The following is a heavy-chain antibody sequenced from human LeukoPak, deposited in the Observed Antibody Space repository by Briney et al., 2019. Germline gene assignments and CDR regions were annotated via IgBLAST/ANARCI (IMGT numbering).Heavy chain of an antibody. CDR1: GCSISSGYY. Sequence: SETLSLTCTVSGCSISSGYYWGWIRQPPGKGLEWIGSIYHSGSTYYNPSLKSRVTISVDTSKNQFSLKLSSATAADTAVYYCARHATTVTVYYFDYWGQGTLVTVSS. V-gene: IGHV4-38-2*02. J-gene: IGHJ4*02. D-gene: IGHD4-17*01. CDR2: IYHSGST. CDR3: ARHATTVTVYYFDY.